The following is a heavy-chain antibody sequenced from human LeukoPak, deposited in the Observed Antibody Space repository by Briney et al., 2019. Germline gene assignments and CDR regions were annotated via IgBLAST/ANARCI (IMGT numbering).Heavy chain of an antibody. D-gene: IGHD2-21*01. CDR2: ISYGYYI. J-gene: IGHJ4*02. CDR3: ARDTAIATVYYFDY. CDR1: GFTFSTFG. V-gene: IGHV3-21*01. Sequence: GGSLRLSCAASGFTFSTFGMIWVRQAPGKGLEWISSISYGYYIYYADAVKARFTISRDNARNSLYLQMNSLRAEDTAVYYCARDTAIATVYYFDYWGQGTLVTVSS.